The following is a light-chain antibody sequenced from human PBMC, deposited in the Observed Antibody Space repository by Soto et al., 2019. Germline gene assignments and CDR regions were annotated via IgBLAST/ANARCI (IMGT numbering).Light chain of an antibody. Sequence: DTQMTQSPSSLSPPVGDRATITCRSSQVIISYVILYQQRPGQTPKLLVIGASTLRTGVTSRFSGSGSGTDFALYIYNLQPEDFATYYCLQPYSITRTFGGGTKV. CDR2: GAS. V-gene: IGKV1-39*01. CDR1: QVIISY. CDR3: LQPYSITRT. J-gene: IGKJ4*01.